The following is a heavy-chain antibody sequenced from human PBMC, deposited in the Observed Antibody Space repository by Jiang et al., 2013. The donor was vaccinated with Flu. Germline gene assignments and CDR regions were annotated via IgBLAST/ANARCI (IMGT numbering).Heavy chain of an antibody. V-gene: IGHV4-31*02. Sequence: KSRVTISVDTSKNQFSLKLSSVTAADTAVYYCARGPHYYGSGSPFDYWGQGTLVTVSS. J-gene: IGHJ4*02. CDR3: ARGPHYYGSGSPFDY. D-gene: IGHD3-10*01.